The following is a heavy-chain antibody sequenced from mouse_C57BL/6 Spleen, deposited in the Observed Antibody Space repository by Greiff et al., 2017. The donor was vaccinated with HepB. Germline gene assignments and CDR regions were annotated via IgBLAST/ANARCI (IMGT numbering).Heavy chain of an antibody. J-gene: IGHJ2*01. CDR2: INPSSGYT. Sequence: QVQLQQSGAELAKPGASVKLSCKVSGYTFTSYCMHWVKQRPGQGLEWIGYINPSSGYTKYNQKFKDKATLTTDKSSSTAYMQLSSLTYEDSAIYYCARYAGLYYFDYWGQGTTLTVSS. CDR1: GYTFTSYC. CDR3: ARYAGLYYFDY. D-gene: IGHD6-5*01. V-gene: IGHV1-7*01.